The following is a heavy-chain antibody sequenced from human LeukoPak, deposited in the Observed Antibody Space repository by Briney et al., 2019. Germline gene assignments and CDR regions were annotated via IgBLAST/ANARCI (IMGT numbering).Heavy chain of an antibody. V-gene: IGHV3-48*03. Sequence: PGGSLRLSCAASGFTFSSYEMNWVRQAPGKGLEWVSYIISSGSTIYYADSVKGRFTISRDNAKNSLYLQMNSLRAEDTAVYYCARASCGIDCPKYYFDYWGQGTLVTVSS. J-gene: IGHJ4*02. D-gene: IGHD2-21*02. CDR2: IISSGSTI. CDR1: GFTFSSYE. CDR3: ARASCGIDCPKYYFDY.